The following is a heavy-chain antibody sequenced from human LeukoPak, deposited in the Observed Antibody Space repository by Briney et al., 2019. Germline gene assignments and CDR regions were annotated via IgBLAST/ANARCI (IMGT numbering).Heavy chain of an antibody. CDR3: ARVDDSGYYFDY. Sequence: ASVKVSCKASGYTFTGYYMHWVRQAPGQGLEWMGRINPNSGGTNYAQKFQGRVTMARDTSISTAYMELSRVRSDDTAIYYCARVDDSGYYFDYWGQGTLATVSP. CDR2: INPNSGGT. CDR1: GYTFTGYY. V-gene: IGHV1-2*06. J-gene: IGHJ4*02. D-gene: IGHD3-22*01.